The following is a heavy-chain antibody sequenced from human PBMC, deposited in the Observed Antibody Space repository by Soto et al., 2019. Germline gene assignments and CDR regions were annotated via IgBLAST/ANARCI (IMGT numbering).Heavy chain of an antibody. CDR1: GDSVSSNSAA. J-gene: IGHJ3*02. D-gene: IGHD3-10*01. Sequence: QVQLQQSGPGLVKPSQTLSLTCAISGDSVSSNSAAWNWIRQSPSRGLEWLGRTYYRSKWYNDYAIPVKSRITINPDTSKNPFSLQLNSVAPEDTAVYYCARARLTAIYYLAPLDAFDIWGQGTMVTVSS. CDR2: TYYRSKWYN. CDR3: ARARLTAIYYLAPLDAFDI. V-gene: IGHV6-1*01.